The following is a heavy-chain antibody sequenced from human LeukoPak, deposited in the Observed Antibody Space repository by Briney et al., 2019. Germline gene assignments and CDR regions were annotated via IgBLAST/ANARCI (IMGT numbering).Heavy chain of an antibody. J-gene: IGHJ4*02. V-gene: IGHV4-59*08. D-gene: IGHD1-1*01. CDR2: IYNSGST. CDR1: GGSISSYY. Sequence: PSETLSLTCTVSGGSISSYYWSWIRQPPGKGLEWIGSIYNSGSTDYNPSLKSRVTMSEDTSKNQFSLQLNSATAADTAVYYCATTYKGRYFDNWGQGTLVTVSS. CDR3: ATTYKGRYFDN.